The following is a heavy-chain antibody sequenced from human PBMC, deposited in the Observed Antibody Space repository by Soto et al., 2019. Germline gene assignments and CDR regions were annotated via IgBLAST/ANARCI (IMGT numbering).Heavy chain of an antibody. J-gene: IGHJ3*02. D-gene: IGHD2-15*01. Sequence: QVQLVQSGAEVKKPGASVKVSCKASGYTFTSYAMHWVRQAPGQRLAWMGWINAGNGNTKYSQKFQGRVTITRDTSASTAYMELSSLRSEDTAVYYCARDIVVVVAETGDAFDIWGQGTMVTVSS. V-gene: IGHV1-3*01. CDR2: INAGNGNT. CDR1: GYTFTSYA. CDR3: ARDIVVVVAETGDAFDI.